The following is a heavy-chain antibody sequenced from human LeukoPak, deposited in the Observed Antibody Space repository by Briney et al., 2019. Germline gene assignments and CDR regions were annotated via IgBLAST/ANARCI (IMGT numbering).Heavy chain of an antibody. Sequence: SETLSLTCAVYGGSFSGYYWSWIRQPPGKGLERIGEINHSGSTNYNPSLKSRVTISVDTSKNQFSLKPSSVTAADTAVYYCARDRWLHLYFDYWGQGTLVTVSS. CDR1: GGSFSGYY. CDR3: ARDRWLHLYFDY. D-gene: IGHD5-24*01. CDR2: INHSGST. J-gene: IGHJ4*02. V-gene: IGHV4-34*01.